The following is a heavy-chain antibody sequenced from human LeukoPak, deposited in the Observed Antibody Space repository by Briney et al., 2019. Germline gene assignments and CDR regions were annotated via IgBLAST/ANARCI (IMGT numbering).Heavy chain of an antibody. V-gene: IGHV3-74*01. CDR1: GFTFSNYW. D-gene: IGHD6-19*01. CDR2: INSDGINT. J-gene: IGHJ4*02. Sequence: GGSLRLSCAASGFTFSNYWMHWVRQAPGKGLVWVSRINSDGINTSYADSVKGRFTISRDNAKNTLNLQMNSLRAEDTAVYYCARDFKAVAGSYFDYWAQGTLVTVSS. CDR3: ARDFKAVAGSYFDY.